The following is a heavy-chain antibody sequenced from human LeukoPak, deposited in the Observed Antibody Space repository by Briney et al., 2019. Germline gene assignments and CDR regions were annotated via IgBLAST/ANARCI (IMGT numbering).Heavy chain of an antibody. J-gene: IGHJ4*02. Sequence: PGGSLRLSCAASGFTFSSYSTNWVRQAPGKGLEWVSYIGSGSGTIYYADSVKGRFTISRDNVKNSVYLQMNSLRDEDTAVYYCARVVVTGIFSVGYWGQGILVTVSS. CDR2: IGSGSGTI. CDR3: ARVVVTGIFSVGY. CDR1: GFTFSSYS. V-gene: IGHV3-48*02. D-gene: IGHD2-21*02.